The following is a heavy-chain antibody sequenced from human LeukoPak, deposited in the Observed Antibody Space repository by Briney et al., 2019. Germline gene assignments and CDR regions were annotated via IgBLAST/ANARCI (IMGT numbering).Heavy chain of an antibody. CDR3: ARVTWKTVIAAPDY. CDR1: GYTFTNNY. CDR2: LIPHTGAA. J-gene: IGHJ4*02. Sequence: ASVKVSCKTSGYTFTNNYIHWVRQAPAQGLEWMGQLIPHTGAANYPQQFQGRVSMTRDTSINTAYIEVSRLTSDDTAVYYCARVTWKTVIAAPDYWGQGTLVTVSS. V-gene: IGHV1-2*06. D-gene: IGHD2-21*01.